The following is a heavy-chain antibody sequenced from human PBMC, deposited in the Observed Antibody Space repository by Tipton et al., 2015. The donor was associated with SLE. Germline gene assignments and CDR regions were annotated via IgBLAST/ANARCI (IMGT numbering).Heavy chain of an antibody. J-gene: IGHJ4*02. V-gene: IGHV3-23*01. CDR1: GGSFSGYY. D-gene: IGHD6-13*01. CDR2: ISGSGGST. CDR3: AKGTIAAAGLLDY. Sequence: LSLTCAIYGGSFSGYYWSWVRQAPGKGLEWVSAISGSGGSTYYADSVEGRFTISRDNSKNTLYLQMNSLRVEDTAVYYCAKGTIAAAGLLDYWGQGTLVTVSS.